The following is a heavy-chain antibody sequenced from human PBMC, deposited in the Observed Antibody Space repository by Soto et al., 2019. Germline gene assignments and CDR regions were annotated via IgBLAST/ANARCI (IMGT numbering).Heavy chain of an antibody. J-gene: IGHJ6*02. V-gene: IGHV5-51*01. Sequence: GESQKISCKGSGYSFTSYWIGWVRQMPGKGLEWMGIIYPGDSDTRYSPSFQGQVTISADKSISTLYLQMNSLKTEDTAVYYCTTDRSDCSSTSCYQLRRVYGMDVWGQGTTVTVSS. D-gene: IGHD2-2*01. CDR2: IYPGDSDT. CDR3: TTDRSDCSSTSCYQLRRVYGMDV. CDR1: GYSFTSYW.